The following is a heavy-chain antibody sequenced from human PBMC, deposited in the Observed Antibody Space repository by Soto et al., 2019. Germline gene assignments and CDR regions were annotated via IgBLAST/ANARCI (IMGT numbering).Heavy chain of an antibody. CDR1: GFIFRNYA. Sequence: EVQLSESGGGLVHPRGSMRLSCAASGFIFRNYAMSWVRQAPGKGLEWVSVITLSGGSAYYADSVKGRFTISRDNSQNTLYLQMNSLRAEDTAVYYCAKFGDYYYSLFDYWGQGTPVTVSS. CDR3: AKFGDYYYSLFDY. J-gene: IGHJ4*02. D-gene: IGHD3-22*01. CDR2: ITLSGGSA. V-gene: IGHV3-23*01.